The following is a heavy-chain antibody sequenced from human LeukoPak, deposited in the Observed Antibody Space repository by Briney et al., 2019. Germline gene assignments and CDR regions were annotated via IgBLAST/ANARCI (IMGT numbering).Heavy chain of an antibody. D-gene: IGHD1-1*01. CDR2: INDSGST. V-gene: IGHV4-34*01. CDR3: ARGMWYTPRGGMDV. Sequence: SETLSLTCAVYGGSFSGYYWSWIRQPPGKGLEWIGEINDSGSTNYNPSLKSRVTISVDTSKNQFSLKLSSVTAADTAVYYCARGMWYTPRGGMDVWGQGTTVTVSS. CDR1: GGSFSGYY. J-gene: IGHJ6*02.